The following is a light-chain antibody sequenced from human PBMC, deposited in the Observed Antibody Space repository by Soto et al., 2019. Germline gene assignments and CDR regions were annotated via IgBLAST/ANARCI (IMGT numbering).Light chain of an antibody. CDR1: ERVSSSY. J-gene: IGKJ5*01. Sequence: IVVKQSPAKKTLSPGEKGTLSCGASERVSSSYVAWYQMKAGLAPRLLTHDASTRASGIPDRFRGSKSGTDFTLTIRGLEAEDAALYYCQQYGSSTITFGQGTRLEIK. CDR3: QQYGSSTIT. CDR2: DAS. V-gene: IGKV3D-20*01.